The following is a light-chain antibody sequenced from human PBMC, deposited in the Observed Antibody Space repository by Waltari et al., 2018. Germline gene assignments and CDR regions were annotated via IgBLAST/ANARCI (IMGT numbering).Light chain of an antibody. V-gene: IGLV2-14*01. CDR1: APHLGGYNY. CDR3: CSFTSSSTWV. J-gene: IGLJ3*02. CDR2: DVS. Sequence: QSALTQPASVSGSPGQSITIPCTGTAPHLGGYNYVSWYQQRPGKAPKLIIFDVSSRPSGISNRFSGSKFGNTASLTISGLQPEDEADYYCCSFTSSSTWVFGGGTKLTVL.